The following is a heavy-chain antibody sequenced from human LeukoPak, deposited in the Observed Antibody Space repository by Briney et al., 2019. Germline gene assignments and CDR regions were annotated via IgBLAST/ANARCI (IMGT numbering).Heavy chain of an antibody. CDR1: GGTFSSYA. Sequence: SVKVSCKASGGTFSSYAISWVRQAPGQGLEWMGGIIPIFGTANYAQKFQGRVTITADGSTSTAYMELSSLRSEDTAVYYCARDHDYSNPYYYYMDVWGKGTTVTVSS. CDR2: IIPIFGTA. D-gene: IGHD4-11*01. J-gene: IGHJ6*03. CDR3: ARDHDYSNPYYYYMDV. V-gene: IGHV1-69*13.